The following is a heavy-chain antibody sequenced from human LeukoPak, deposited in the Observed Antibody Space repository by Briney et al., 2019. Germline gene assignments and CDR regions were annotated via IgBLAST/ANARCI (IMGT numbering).Heavy chain of an antibody. J-gene: IGHJ4*02. D-gene: IGHD1-26*01. Sequence: GGSLRLCCAASGFTFSRYAMHWVRKAPVKGLEYVSAISRSGGSTFYGNSVKGRFTISRDNSKSTLYLQLGSLRAEDMAVYYCAREALGAAIDYWGQGTLVTVSS. CDR3: AREALGAAIDY. CDR1: GFTFSRYA. V-gene: IGHV3-64*01. CDR2: ISRSGGST.